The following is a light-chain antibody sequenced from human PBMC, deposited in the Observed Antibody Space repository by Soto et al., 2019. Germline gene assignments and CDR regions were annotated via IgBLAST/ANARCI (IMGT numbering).Light chain of an antibody. CDR2: AAS. CDR1: QTISSY. J-gene: IGKJ5*01. CDR3: QESYSNTRT. V-gene: IGKV1-39*01. Sequence: DIQMTQSPSSLSASVGDRVTITCRASQTISSYLNWYQQRPGKAPKVLIYAASSLQSGVPSRFSGSGSGTDFTLTISSLQPEDFATYYCQESYSNTRTFGQGTRLEIK.